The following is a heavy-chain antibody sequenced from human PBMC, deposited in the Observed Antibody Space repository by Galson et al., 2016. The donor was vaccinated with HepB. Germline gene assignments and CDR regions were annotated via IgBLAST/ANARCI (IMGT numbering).Heavy chain of an antibody. CDR3: AKFQTPWGWSGYCDY. CDR1: GFTFSSYG. D-gene: IGHD3-3*01. Sequence: SLRLSCAASGFTFSSYGMHWVRQAPGKGLEWVAVISYDGSNKYYADSVKGRFTISRDNSKNKLYLQMNSLRAENTAVYYCAKFQTPWGWSGYCDYWGQGTLVTVSS. V-gene: IGHV3-30*18. J-gene: IGHJ4*02. CDR2: ISYDGSNK.